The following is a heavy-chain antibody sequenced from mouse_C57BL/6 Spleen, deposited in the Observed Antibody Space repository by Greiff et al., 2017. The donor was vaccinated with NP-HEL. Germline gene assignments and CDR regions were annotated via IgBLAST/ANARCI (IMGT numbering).Heavy chain of an antibody. CDR3: ARGKEFITTVPYAMDY. V-gene: IGHV1-69*01. Sequence: QVQLQQPGAELVMPGASVKLSCKASGYTFTSYWMHWVKQRPGQGLEWIGEIDPSDSYTNYNQKFKGKSTLTVDKSSSAAYMQLSSLTSEDSAVYYCARGKEFITTVPYAMDYWGQGTSVTVSS. D-gene: IGHD1-1*01. CDR1: GYTFTSYW. CDR2: IDPSDSYT. J-gene: IGHJ4*01.